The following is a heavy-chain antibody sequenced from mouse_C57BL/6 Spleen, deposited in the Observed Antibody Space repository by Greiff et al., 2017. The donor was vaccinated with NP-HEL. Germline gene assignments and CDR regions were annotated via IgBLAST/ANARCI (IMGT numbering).Heavy chain of an antibody. CDR1: GYTFTSYW. Sequence: QVQLQQPGAELVMPGASVKLSCKASGYTFTSYWMHWVKQRPGQGLEWIGEIDPSDSYTNYNQKFKGKSTLTVDKSSSTAYMQLSSLTSEDSAVYYCASYGYTEYYFDYWGKGTTLTVSS. V-gene: IGHV1-69*01. CDR2: IDPSDSYT. CDR3: ASYGYTEYYFDY. J-gene: IGHJ2*01. D-gene: IGHD2-2*01.